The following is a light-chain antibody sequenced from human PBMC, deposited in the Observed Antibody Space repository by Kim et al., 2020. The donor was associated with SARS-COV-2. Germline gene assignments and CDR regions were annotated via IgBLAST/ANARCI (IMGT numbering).Light chain of an antibody. V-gene: IGKV3-20*01. Sequence: EIMLTQSPGTLSLSPGERATLSCRASETLKGTYLVWYQQRPGQAPRRLIYGASNRATGIPDRFSGSVSGTAFTLTITRLEPEDFAVYYCQQYARSPRTFGQGTKVHIK. CDR3: QQYARSPRT. CDR2: GAS. J-gene: IGKJ1*01. CDR1: ETLKGTY.